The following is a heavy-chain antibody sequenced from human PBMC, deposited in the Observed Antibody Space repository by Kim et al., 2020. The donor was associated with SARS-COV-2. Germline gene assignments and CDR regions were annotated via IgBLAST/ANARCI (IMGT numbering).Heavy chain of an antibody. CDR2: INSDGSST. D-gene: IGHD4-17*01. V-gene: IGHV3-74*01. CDR1: GFTFSSYW. Sequence: GGSLRLSCAASGFTFSSYWMHWVRQAPGKGLVWVSRINSDGSSTSYADSVKGRFTISRDNAKNTLYLQMNSLRAEDTAVYYCASGATATVTTPLDYWGQGTLVTVSS. CDR3: ASGATATVTTPLDY. J-gene: IGHJ4*02.